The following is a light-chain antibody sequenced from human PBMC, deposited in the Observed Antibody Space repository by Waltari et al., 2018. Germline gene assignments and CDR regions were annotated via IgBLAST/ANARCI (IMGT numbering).Light chain of an antibody. CDR3: HQYNTFSGS. CDR2: DAS. CDR1: QTINNW. J-gene: IGKJ1*01. Sequence: DIQMTQSPSTLSASVGDIVTITCRASQTINNWLAWYQLKPGKAPKPLIYDASTLHSWVPSRFSGSRSETQFTLTISSLQPDDFATYFCHQYNTFSGSFGQGTKVEAK. V-gene: IGKV1-5*03.